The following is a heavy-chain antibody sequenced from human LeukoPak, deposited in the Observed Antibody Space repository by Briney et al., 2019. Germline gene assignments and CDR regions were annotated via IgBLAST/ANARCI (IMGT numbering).Heavy chain of an antibody. CDR1: GFIFSTFA. J-gene: IGHJ4*02. V-gene: IGHV3-30*04. D-gene: IGHD6-6*01. Sequence: GSLRLSCAASGFIFSTFAMHWVRQAPGKGLEWVAVVSYDGTNKYYADSVKGRFTISSDNSNSTLYLQMSSLRSEDTAVYYCAGGSIAARPALHYFDNWGQGTLVTVSS. CDR2: VSYDGTNK. CDR3: AGGSIAARPALHYFDN.